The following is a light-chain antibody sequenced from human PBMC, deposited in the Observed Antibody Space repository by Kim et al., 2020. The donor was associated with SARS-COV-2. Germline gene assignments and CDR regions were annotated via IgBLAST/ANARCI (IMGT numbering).Light chain of an antibody. CDR2: GAS. J-gene: IGKJ1*01. CDR1: QSVSSSY. CDR3: QQYGSSRT. Sequence: SVSPVERATLSCRASQSVSSSYLAWYQQKPGQAPRLLIYGASSRATGIPDRFSGSGSGTDFTLTISRLEPEDFAVYYCQQYGSSRTFGQGTKVDIK. V-gene: IGKV3-20*01.